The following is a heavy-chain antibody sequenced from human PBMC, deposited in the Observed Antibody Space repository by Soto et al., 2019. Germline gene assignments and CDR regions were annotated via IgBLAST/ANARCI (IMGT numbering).Heavy chain of an antibody. D-gene: IGHD6-19*01. CDR2: ISAYNGNT. J-gene: IGHJ6*02. CDR1: GYTFTSYV. CDR3: ARVVATVAGPYGMDV. V-gene: IGHV1-18*01. Sequence: QVQLVQSGAEVKKPGASVKVSCRASGYTFTSYVISWVRQAPAQGLEWMGWISAYNGNTNFAQKLQGRVTMTTDTSTSTAYMELGSLISDDTAVYYCARVVATVAGPYGMDVWGQGTTVTVSS.